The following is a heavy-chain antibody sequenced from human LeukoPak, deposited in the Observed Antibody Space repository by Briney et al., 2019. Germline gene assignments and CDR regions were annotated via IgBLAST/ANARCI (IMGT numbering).Heavy chain of an antibody. D-gene: IGHD2-21*02. V-gene: IGHV4-39*01. CDR3: ARQREDCGGDCYLDY. Sequence: SETLSLTCTVSGGSITSSSYYWGWIRQPPGKGLEWIGSIYYSGSTYYNPSLKSRVTTSVDTSKNQFSLKLSSVTAADTAVYYCARQREDCGGDCYLDYWGQGTLVTVSS. CDR2: IYYSGST. J-gene: IGHJ4*02. CDR1: GGSITSSSYY.